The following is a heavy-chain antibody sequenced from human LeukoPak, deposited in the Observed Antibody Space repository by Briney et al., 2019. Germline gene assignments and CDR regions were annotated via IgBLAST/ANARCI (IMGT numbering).Heavy chain of an antibody. CDR3: ARGRRYCSGGSCYRGGLYHYYGMDV. Sequence: SETLSLTCTVSGGSISSYYWSWIRQPPGKGLEWIGYIYYSGSTNYNPSLKSRVTISVDTSKNQFSLKLSSVTAADTAVYYCARGRRYCSGGSCYRGGLYHYYGMDVWGQGTTVTVSS. CDR1: GGSISSYY. J-gene: IGHJ6*02. D-gene: IGHD2-15*01. V-gene: IGHV4-59*01. CDR2: IYYSGST.